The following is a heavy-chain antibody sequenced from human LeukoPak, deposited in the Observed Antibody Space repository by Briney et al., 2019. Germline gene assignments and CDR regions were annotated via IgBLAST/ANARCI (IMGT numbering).Heavy chain of an antibody. CDR3: AKDPPYYYDSSGYGGGAFDI. CDR1: GFSFSSHG. V-gene: IGHV3-23*01. Sequence: GGSLRLSCAASGFSFSSHGMSWVRQAPGKGLEWVSGIIGGAGGTYYADSVKGRFTISRDNSKNTLYLQMNSLRAEDTAVYYCAKDPPYYYDSSGYGGGAFDIWGQGTMVTVSS. D-gene: IGHD3-22*01. CDR2: IIGGAGGT. J-gene: IGHJ3*02.